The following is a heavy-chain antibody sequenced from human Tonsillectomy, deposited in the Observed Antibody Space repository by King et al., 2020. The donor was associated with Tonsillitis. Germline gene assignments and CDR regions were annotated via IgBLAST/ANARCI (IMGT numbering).Heavy chain of an antibody. CDR3: ARDYGDYAYDH. D-gene: IGHD4-17*01. Sequence: VQLVESGGGVVQFGRSLRLSCAASGFTFSSFSMHWVRQAPGKGLEWVTLISYDGSNKYYADSVKGRFTISRDNSQNTLFLQMNSLRAEDTAVYYCARDYGDYAYDHWGQGTLVTVSS. CDR1: GFTFSSFS. CDR2: ISYDGSNK. J-gene: IGHJ4*02. V-gene: IGHV3-30*04.